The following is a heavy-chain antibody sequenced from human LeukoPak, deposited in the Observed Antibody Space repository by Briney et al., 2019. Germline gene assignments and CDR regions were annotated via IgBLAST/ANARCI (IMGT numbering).Heavy chain of an antibody. CDR2: ISSSSSTI. J-gene: IGHJ6*03. Sequence: PGGSLRLSCAASGFTFSSYSMNWVRQAPGKGLEWVSYISSSSSTIYYADSVKGRFTISRDNAKNSLYLQMNSLRAEDTAVHYCARDDLSSDGAVYYYYMDVWGKGTTVTVSS. CDR3: ARDDLSSDGAVYYYYMDV. V-gene: IGHV3-48*01. D-gene: IGHD6-6*01. CDR1: GFTFSSYS.